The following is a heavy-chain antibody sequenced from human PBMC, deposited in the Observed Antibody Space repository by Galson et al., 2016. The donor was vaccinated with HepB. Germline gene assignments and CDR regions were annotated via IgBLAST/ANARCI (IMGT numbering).Heavy chain of an antibody. D-gene: IGHD3-10*01. CDR1: GFTFDDHG. CDR3: AKEEVRSGYYFYYGIDV. V-gene: IGHV3-43*02. CDR2: ISGDGGNT. Sequence: LRLSCAASGFTFDDHGMHWVRQAPGKGLEWVALISGDGGNTYYADSVKGRFTISRVNRKNSLYLQMNSLRTEDTALYYCAKEEVRSGYYFYYGIDVWGQGTMVTVSS. J-gene: IGHJ6*02.